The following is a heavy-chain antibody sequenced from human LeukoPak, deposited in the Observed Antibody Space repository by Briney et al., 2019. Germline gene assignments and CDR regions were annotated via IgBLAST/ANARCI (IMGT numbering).Heavy chain of an antibody. J-gene: IGHJ5*02. D-gene: IGHD2-15*01. Sequence: GGSLRLSCVASGFTFICYSMDSVRQAPGKGLESVSAISRDGGRTYYADSVKGRFSISRDNSENTLYLQMGSLRPEDMAVYYCAREDRLVRNAPWGQGTMVTVSS. CDR3: AREDRLVRNAP. CDR1: GFTFICYS. V-gene: IGHV3-64*02. CDR2: ISRDGGRT.